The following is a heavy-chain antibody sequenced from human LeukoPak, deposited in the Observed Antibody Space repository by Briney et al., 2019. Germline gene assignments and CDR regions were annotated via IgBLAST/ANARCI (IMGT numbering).Heavy chain of an antibody. CDR1: GDSISRSTYY. Sequence: SETLSLTCTVSGDSISRSTYYWAWIRQPPGKGLEWTGSVYYGRSPYFNPSLESRATISVDTSKNHFSLKMSSVTAADTAVYYCARSSGTGTFSYWGQGTLVTVSS. CDR2: VYYGRSP. V-gene: IGHV4-39*02. CDR3: ARSSGTGTFSY. D-gene: IGHD6-25*01. J-gene: IGHJ4*02.